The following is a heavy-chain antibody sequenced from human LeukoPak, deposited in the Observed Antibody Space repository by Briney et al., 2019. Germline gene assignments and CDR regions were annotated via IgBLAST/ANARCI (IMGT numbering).Heavy chain of an antibody. CDR2: ISGSGGST. J-gene: IGHJ6*03. Sequence: GGSLRLSCAVPGFTFSNYAMSWVRQAPEKGLEWVSAISGSGGSTYYADSVKGRFTISRDNSKNTLYLQMNSLRAEDTAVYYCAKDAYDCSSTSCYWRGYYYYYMDVWGKGTTVTVSS. D-gene: IGHD2-2*01. CDR1: GFTFSNYA. CDR3: AKDAYDCSSTSCYWRGYYYYYMDV. V-gene: IGHV3-23*01.